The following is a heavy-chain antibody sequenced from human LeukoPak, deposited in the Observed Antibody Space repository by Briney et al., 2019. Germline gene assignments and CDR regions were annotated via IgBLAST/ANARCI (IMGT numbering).Heavy chain of an antibody. CDR1: GFTLSHYY. CDR3: ASQGEKGIDY. D-gene: IGHD1-26*01. V-gene: IGHV3-74*01. J-gene: IGHJ4*02. Sequence: GGSLRLSCAASGFTLSHYYMRWVRQAPGKGLVWVSRIDPPGNDKNYADAVKGRFTISRDYAHNTLYLQMNSLRAEDTAVYYCASQGEKGIDYWGQGTLVTVSS. CDR2: IDPPGNDK.